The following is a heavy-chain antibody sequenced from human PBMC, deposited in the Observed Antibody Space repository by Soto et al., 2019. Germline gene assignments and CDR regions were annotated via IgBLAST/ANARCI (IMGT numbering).Heavy chain of an antibody. J-gene: IGHJ6*02. V-gene: IGHV4-34*01. Sequence: PSETLSLTCAVYGGSFSGYYWSWIRQPPGKGLEWIGEINHSGSTNYNPSLKSRVTISVDTSKNQFSLKLGSVTAADTAVYYCARGLRPRIAAAGNGMDVWGQGTTVTVSS. CDR3: ARGLRPRIAAAGNGMDV. CDR1: GGSFSGYY. CDR2: INHSGST. D-gene: IGHD6-13*01.